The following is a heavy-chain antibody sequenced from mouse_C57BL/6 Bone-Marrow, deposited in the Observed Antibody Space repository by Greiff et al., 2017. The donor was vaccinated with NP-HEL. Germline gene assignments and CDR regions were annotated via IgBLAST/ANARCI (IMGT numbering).Heavy chain of an antibody. J-gene: IGHJ2*01. D-gene: IGHD2-5*01. CDR1: GYTFTSYW. CDR2: IDPSNSYT. Sequence: QVQLQQPGAELVRPGTSVKLSCKASGYTFTSYWMHWVKQRPGQGLEWIGVIDPSNSYTNYNQQFKGKATLSVDKPSSTAYMQRSSLTSEDSAVYYGARDSNYVYYFDDWGKGTTLTVSS. V-gene: IGHV1-59*01. CDR3: ARDSNYVYYFDD.